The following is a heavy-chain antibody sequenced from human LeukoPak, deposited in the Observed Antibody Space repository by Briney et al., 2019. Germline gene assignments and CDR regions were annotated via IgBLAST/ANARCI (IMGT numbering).Heavy chain of an antibody. CDR2: INEDGSVK. Sequence: PGGSLRLSRAASGFIVNYYYMSWVRQAPGKGLEWVANINEDGSVKDYVDSEKGRFTIARDNAKNALYLQRSSLRAEDSAVYYCVPQCGRRIWGQGTNLTVSS. J-gene: IGHJ3*02. D-gene: IGHD6-19*01. V-gene: IGHV3-7*01. CDR3: VPQCGRRI. CDR1: GFIVNYYY.